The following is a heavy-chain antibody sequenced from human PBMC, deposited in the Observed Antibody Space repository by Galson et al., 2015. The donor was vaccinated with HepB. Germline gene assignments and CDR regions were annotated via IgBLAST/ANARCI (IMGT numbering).Heavy chain of an antibody. D-gene: IGHD5-18*01. CDR3: TTDYARDTAMVIEDY. CDR2: IKSKTDGGTT. V-gene: IGHV3-15*01. CDR1: GFTFSNAW. J-gene: IGHJ4*03. Sequence: SLRLSCAASGFTFSNAWMSWVRQAPGKGLEWVGRIKSKTDGGTTDYAAPVKGRFTVSRDDSKNTLYLQMNSLKTEDTAVYYCTTDYARDTAMVIEDYWGHRTLV.